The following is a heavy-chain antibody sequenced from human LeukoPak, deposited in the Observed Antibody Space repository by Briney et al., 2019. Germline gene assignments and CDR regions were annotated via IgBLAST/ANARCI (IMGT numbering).Heavy chain of an antibody. CDR2: IGTAGDT. V-gene: IGHV3-13*01. CDR3: ARGDILTGYVDY. J-gene: IGHJ4*02. Sequence: PGGSLRLSCAASGFTFSSYDMHWVRQATGKGLEWVSAIGTAGDTYYPGSVKGRFTISRENAKNSLYLQMNCLRAGDTAVYYCARGDILTGYVDYWGQGTLVTVSS. D-gene: IGHD3-9*01. CDR1: GFTFSSYD.